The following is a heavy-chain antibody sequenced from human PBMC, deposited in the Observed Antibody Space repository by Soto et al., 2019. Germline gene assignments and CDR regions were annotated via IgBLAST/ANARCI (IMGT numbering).Heavy chain of an antibody. Sequence: GGSLRLSCAASARTFRSYAMSWVRQAPGKGLEWVSAITASADTTYYADSVKGRFTISRDNSKNTLYLRMNSLRAEDTAVYYCAKVRPLRDCTSTSCLGAFDIWGQGTMVTVSS. CDR2: ITASADTT. D-gene: IGHD2-2*01. CDR3: AKVRPLRDCTSTSCLGAFDI. CDR1: ARTFRSYA. V-gene: IGHV3-23*01. J-gene: IGHJ3*02.